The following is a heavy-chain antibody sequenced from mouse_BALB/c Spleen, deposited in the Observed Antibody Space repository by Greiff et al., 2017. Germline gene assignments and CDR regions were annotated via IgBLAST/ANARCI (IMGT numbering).Heavy chain of an antibody. CDR3: ARGGPAWFAY. Sequence: EVQVVESGGGLVQPGGSRKLSCAASGFTFSSFGMHWVRQAPEKGLEWVAYISSGSSTIYYADTVKGRFTISRDNPKNTLFLQMTSLRSEDTAMYYCARGGPAWFAYWGQGTLVTVSA. CDR2: ISSGSSTI. J-gene: IGHJ3*01. CDR1: GFTFSSFG. V-gene: IGHV5-17*02.